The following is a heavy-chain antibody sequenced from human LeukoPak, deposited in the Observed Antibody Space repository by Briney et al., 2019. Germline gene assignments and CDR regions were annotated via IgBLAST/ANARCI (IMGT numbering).Heavy chain of an antibody. V-gene: IGHV3-30*02. Sequence: PGGYLRLSCAASGFTFSSYGMHWVRQAPGKGLEWVALIRYDGSNKYYADSVKGRFTISRDNSKNTLFLQMNSLRVEDTAIYYCAKDSFSYNGVFDALDVWGQGSMVTVSS. CDR3: AKDSFSYNGVFDALDV. D-gene: IGHD2-8*01. J-gene: IGHJ3*01. CDR1: GFTFSSYG. CDR2: IRYDGSNK.